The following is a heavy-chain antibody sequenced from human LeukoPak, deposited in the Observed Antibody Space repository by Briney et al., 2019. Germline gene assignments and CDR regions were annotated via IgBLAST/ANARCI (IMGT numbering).Heavy chain of an antibody. J-gene: IGHJ4*02. CDR1: GITFSMYG. CDR3: ARGIAAAGTGY. V-gene: IGHV3-30*03. CDR2: ISSDGSEI. D-gene: IGHD6-13*01. Sequence: GRSLRLSCAASGITFSMYGMHWVRQAPGKGLEWLAVISSDGSEIHFADSVKGRFTISRDNSKNTLYMQMNSLRAEDTAVYYCARGIAAAGTGYWGQGTLVTVSS.